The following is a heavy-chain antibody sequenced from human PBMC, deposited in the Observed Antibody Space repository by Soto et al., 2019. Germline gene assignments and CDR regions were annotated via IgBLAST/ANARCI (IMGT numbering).Heavy chain of an antibody. CDR1: GYSFATYG. V-gene: IGHV1-18*04. CDR2: ISAHNGDT. J-gene: IGHJ4*02. Sequence: ASVKVSCKASGYSFATYGFSWVRQAPGQGLECVGWISAHNGDTHYSQKFQVRVTLTTDTSTSTGYMELRSLTSDDTAVYFCATEPIYYNDGSGYYPLGHWGQGTLVTVSS. CDR3: ATEPIYYNDGSGYYPLGH. D-gene: IGHD3-22*01.